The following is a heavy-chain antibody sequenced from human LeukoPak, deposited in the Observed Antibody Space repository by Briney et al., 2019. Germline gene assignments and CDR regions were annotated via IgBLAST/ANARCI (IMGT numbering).Heavy chain of an antibody. CDR1: GFTVSSNS. V-gene: IGHV3-53*01. D-gene: IGHD2-2*01. CDR2: IYGGGTT. Sequence: GGSLRLSCAVSGFTVSSNSMNWVRQAPGKGLEWVSIIYGGGTTYYADSVKGRFTISRDNSKNTLYLQMNSLRAEDTAVYYCARDLALVVVPAAIGYWGQGTLVTVSS. CDR3: ARDLALVVVPAAIGY. J-gene: IGHJ4*02.